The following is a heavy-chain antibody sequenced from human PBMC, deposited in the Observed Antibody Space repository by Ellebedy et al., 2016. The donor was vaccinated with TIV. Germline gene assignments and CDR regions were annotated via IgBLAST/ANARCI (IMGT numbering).Heavy chain of an antibody. D-gene: IGHD2/OR15-2a*01. Sequence: SLKISXAASGFTFSDYYMSWIRQAPGKGLEWVSGISWNSGSIGYADSVKGRFTISRDNAKNSLYLQMNSLRAEDTALYYCAKPLWAAGAFDIWGQGTMVTVSS. J-gene: IGHJ3*02. CDR1: GFTFSDYY. V-gene: IGHV3-9*01. CDR2: ISWNSGSI. CDR3: AKPLWAAGAFDI.